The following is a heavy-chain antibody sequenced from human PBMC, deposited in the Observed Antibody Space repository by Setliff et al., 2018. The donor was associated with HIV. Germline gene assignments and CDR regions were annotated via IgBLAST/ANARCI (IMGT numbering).Heavy chain of an antibody. V-gene: IGHV1-2*06. CDR2: INPNSGGT. Sequence: ASVKVSCKASGYTSTTYDIHWVRQAPGQGLEWMGRINPNSGGTNYAQKSQGRVTMTRDTSISTAYMELSWLRSDDTAVYFCARGTRVGANDAFDIWGQGTMVT. CDR3: ARGTRVGANDAFDI. J-gene: IGHJ3*02. D-gene: IGHD1-26*01. CDR1: GYTSTTYD.